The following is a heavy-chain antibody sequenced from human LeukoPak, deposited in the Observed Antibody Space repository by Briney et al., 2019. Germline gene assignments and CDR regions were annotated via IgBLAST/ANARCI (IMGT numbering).Heavy chain of an antibody. Sequence: GGSLRLSCAASGFTFGSYAMHWVRQAPGKGLEWVAVISYDGSNKYYADSVKGRFTISRDNSKNTLYLQMNSLRAEDTAVYYCAKGYSSGWYVIDYWGQGTLVTVSS. CDR3: AKGYSSGWYVIDY. V-gene: IGHV3-30*04. D-gene: IGHD6-19*01. CDR1: GFTFGSYA. CDR2: ISYDGSNK. J-gene: IGHJ4*02.